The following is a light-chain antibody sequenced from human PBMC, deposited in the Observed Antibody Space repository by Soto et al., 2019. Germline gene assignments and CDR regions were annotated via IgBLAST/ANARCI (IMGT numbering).Light chain of an antibody. CDR2: EVS. V-gene: IGLV2-14*01. Sequence: QSALTQPASVSGSPGQSITISCTGTSSDVGAYNFVSWSQQHPGKAPKLMIYEVSHRVSGVSDRFSASKSGNTASLTISGLQPGDEADYYCSSYTSRSTYVFGTGTKVTV. CDR3: SSYTSRSTYV. J-gene: IGLJ1*01. CDR1: SSDVGAYNF.